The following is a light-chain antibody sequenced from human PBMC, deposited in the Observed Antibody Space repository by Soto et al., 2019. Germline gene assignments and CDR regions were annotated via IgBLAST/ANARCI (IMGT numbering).Light chain of an antibody. CDR1: HDIEKF. CDR2: ESS. V-gene: IGKV1-33*01. J-gene: IGKJ5*01. Sequence: DTQLTQSPSSLSASVGDRVTITCQASHDIEKFLNWYQVKPGKPPKLLMYESSNLEIGVPSRFSGSGSGTDFTLSINSLQPEDIGTYYCQQDYTLPTTFGQGTRLEIK. CDR3: QQDYTLPTT.